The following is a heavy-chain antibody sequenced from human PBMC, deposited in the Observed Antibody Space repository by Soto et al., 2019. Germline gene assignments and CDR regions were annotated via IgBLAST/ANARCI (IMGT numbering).Heavy chain of an antibody. CDR2: ISGSGGST. CDR3: AKDQLYSRGLIHNWFDP. D-gene: IGHD3-16*01. CDR1: GLTFSSYA. Sequence: SGGSLRLSCAASGLTFSSYAMSWVRQAPGKGLEWVSAISGSGGSTYYADSVKGRFTISRDNSKNTLYLQMNSLRAEDTAVYYCAKDQLYSRGLIHNWFDPWGQGTLVTVSS. V-gene: IGHV3-23*01. J-gene: IGHJ5*02.